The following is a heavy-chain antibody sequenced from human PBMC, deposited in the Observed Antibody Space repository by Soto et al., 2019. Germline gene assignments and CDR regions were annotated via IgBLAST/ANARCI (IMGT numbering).Heavy chain of an antibody. V-gene: IGHV4-34*01. Sequence: QVQLQQWGAGLLKPSETLSPNCAVNGGSLSGYYWSWIRQPPGKGLEWIGEIKDGGRTNYSPSLKGRATISSDTSNHQFSLRLYSVTAADTGVYYCARGQEGVVATHWDQGTLVTVSS. CDR1: GGSLSGYY. J-gene: IGHJ4*02. CDR2: IKDGGRT. D-gene: IGHD5-12*01. CDR3: ARGQEGVVATH.